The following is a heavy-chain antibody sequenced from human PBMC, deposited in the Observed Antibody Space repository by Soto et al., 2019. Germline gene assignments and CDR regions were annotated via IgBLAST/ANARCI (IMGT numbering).Heavy chain of an antibody. CDR3: ARGGISRIYQLPPFDP. J-gene: IGHJ5*02. CDR2: VYFDGST. CDR1: GGSISGTTYY. Sequence: TLSLTCIVSGGSISGTTYYWAWIRQPPGKGLEWIGSVYFDGSTYYNPSLKSRVTISVDTSMNHFSLRLTSVTAADTALYYCARGGISRIYQLPPFDPWGQGTLVTVSS. D-gene: IGHD2-2*01. V-gene: IGHV4-39*02.